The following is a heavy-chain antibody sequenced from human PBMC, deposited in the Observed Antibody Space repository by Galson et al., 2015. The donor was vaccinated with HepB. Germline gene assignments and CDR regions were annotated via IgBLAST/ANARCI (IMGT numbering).Heavy chain of an antibody. D-gene: IGHD3-16*01. J-gene: IGHJ4*02. CDR1: GFTFSNAW. CDR3: TRYDYVWGSSH. CDR2: IKSKTDGGTT. V-gene: IGHV3-15*01. Sequence: SLRLSCAASGFTFSNAWMSWVRQAPGKGLEWVGRIKSKTDGGTTDYAAPVKGRFTISRDDSKNTLYLQMNSLKTEDTAVYYCTRYDYVWGSSHWGQGTLVTVSS.